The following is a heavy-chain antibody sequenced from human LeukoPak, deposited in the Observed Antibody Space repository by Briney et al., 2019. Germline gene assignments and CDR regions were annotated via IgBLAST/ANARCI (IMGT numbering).Heavy chain of an antibody. Sequence: ASVNVSCKASGYTFTSYGISWVRQAPGQGLEWMGWISAYNGNTNYAQKLQGRVTMTTDTSTSTAYMELRSLRSDDTAVYYCARVPSYYYDSSGHSDYWGQGTLVTVSS. CDR3: ARVPSYYYDSSGHSDY. CDR1: GYTFTSYG. D-gene: IGHD3-22*01. V-gene: IGHV1-18*01. J-gene: IGHJ4*02. CDR2: ISAYNGNT.